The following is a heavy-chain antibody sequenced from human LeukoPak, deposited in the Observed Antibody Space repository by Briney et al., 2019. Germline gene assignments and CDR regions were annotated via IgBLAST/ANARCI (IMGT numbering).Heavy chain of an antibody. J-gene: IGHJ3*02. CDR2: SDGSST. CDR1: GFTFSSYW. D-gene: IGHD3-10*01. V-gene: IGHV3-74*01. Sequence: GGSLRLSCAASGFTFSSYWMHWVRQAPGKGLVWVSRSDGSSTSYADSVKGRFTISRDNAKNTLYLQMNSLRAEDTAVYYCARDQSWFGESSRAFDIWGQGTMVTVSS. CDR3: ARDQSWFGESSRAFDI.